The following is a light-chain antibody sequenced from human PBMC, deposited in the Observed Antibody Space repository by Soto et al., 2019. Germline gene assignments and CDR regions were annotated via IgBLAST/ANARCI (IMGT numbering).Light chain of an antibody. CDR2: EVS. J-gene: IGLJ1*01. Sequence: QPVLTQPPSASGSPGQSVTISCTGTSSDVGGYNYVSWYQQHPGKAPKLMIYEVSKRPSGVPDRFSGSKSGNAASLTVSGLQAEDEAHYYCSSYAGSNNYVFGTGTRSPS. CDR3: SSYAGSNNYV. V-gene: IGLV2-8*01. CDR1: SSDVGGYNY.